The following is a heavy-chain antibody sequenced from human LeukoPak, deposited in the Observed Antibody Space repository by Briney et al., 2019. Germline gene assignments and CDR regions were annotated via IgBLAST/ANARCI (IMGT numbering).Heavy chain of an antibody. CDR2: FDPEDGET. D-gene: IGHD6-13*01. J-gene: IGHJ4*02. CDR3: ATLAAAGTFDY. V-gene: IGHV1-24*01. CDR1: GGTFSSYA. Sequence: ASVKVSCKASGGTFSSYAISWVRQAPGQGLEWMGGFDPEDGETIYAQKFRGRVTMTEDTSTDTAYMELSSLRSEDTAVYYCATLAAAGTFDYWGQGTLVTVSS.